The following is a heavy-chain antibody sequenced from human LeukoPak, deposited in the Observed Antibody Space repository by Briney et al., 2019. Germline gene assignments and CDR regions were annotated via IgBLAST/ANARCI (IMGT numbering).Heavy chain of an antibody. D-gene: IGHD3-22*01. J-gene: IGHJ3*02. CDR2: IKKDGSEK. CDR1: GFTFSSYW. CDR3: ARVPYYYDSSPGFDI. Sequence: GGSLRLSCVVSGFTFSSYWMSWVRQAPGQGLEWVANIKKDGSEKYYVDSVKGRFTISRANAKNSLYLQINSLRAEDTAVYYCARVPYYYDSSPGFDIWGQGTMVTVSS. V-gene: IGHV3-7*05.